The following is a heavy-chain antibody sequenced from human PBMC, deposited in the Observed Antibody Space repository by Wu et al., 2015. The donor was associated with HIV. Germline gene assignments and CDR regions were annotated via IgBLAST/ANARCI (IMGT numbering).Heavy chain of an antibody. CDR1: GGTFSSYA. D-gene: IGHD6-6*01. J-gene: IGHJ4*02. Sequence: QVQLVQSGAEVKKPGSSVKVSCKASGGTFSSYAISWVRQAPGQGLEWMGGIIPIFGTANYAQKFQGRVTITADESTSTAYMELSSLRSEDTAVYYCARVDIAARPRVGHEYYFDYWGQGTLVTVSS. CDR2: IIPIFGTA. V-gene: IGHV1-69*12. CDR3: ARVDIAARPRVGHEYYFDY.